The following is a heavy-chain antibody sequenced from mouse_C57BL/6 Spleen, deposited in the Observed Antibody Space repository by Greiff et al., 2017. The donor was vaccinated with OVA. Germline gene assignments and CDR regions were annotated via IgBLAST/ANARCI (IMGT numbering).Heavy chain of an antibody. D-gene: IGHD2-10*01. CDR3: ARHEAYSRAMDY. V-gene: IGHV1-62-2*01. CDR2: FYPGSGSI. Sequence: VKVVESGAELVKPGASVKLSCKASGYTFTEYTIHWVKQRSGQGLEWIGWFYPGSGSIKYNEKFKDKATLTADKSSSTVYMELSRLTSEDSAVYFCARHEAYSRAMDYWGQGTSVTVSS. CDR1: GYTFTEYT. J-gene: IGHJ4*01.